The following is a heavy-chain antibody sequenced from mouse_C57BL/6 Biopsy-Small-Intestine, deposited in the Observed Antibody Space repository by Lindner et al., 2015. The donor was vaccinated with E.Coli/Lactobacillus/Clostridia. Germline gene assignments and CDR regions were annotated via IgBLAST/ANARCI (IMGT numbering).Heavy chain of an antibody. CDR3: ARGGYHDGSCDY. J-gene: IGHJ2*01. Sequence: VQLQESGPELVKPGASVKISCKASGYAFSTFWMNWVKQRPGKGLEWIGRTYPGDGKINYNGKFKDKATLTADKSSNTAYMQLSSLTSEDSAVYFCARGGYHDGSCDYWGQGTTLTVSS. CDR1: GYAFSTFW. D-gene: IGHD2-3*01. V-gene: IGHV1-82*01. CDR2: TYPGDGKI.